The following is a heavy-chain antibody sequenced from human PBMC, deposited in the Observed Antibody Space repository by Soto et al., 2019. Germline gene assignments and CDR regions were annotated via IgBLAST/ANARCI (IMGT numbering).Heavy chain of an antibody. CDR2: IFSSGST. CDR1: GGSITDYS. CDR3: ARDQGVVVTADNWFDP. Sequence: SSETLSLTCTVSGGSITDYSWVWIRQPAGKGLEWIGRIFSSGSTNYNPSLKGRITMSLGTSKNQFSLKLNSATATDTAVYFCARDQGVVVTADNWFDPWGQGILVTVSS. J-gene: IGHJ5*02. V-gene: IGHV4-4*07. D-gene: IGHD2-21*02.